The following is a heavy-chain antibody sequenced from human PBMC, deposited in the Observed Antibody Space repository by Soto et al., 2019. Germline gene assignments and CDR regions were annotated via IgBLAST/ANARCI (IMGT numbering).Heavy chain of an antibody. V-gene: IGHV3-21*01. CDR2: ISSRSTYI. Sequence: EVQLVESGGGLVKPGGSLRLSCAASGFPFSSFGMNWVRQAPGKVLEWVSCISSRSTYIYYADSVKGRFTISRDNAKNSVYLQMNSLRAEDTAVYYCARDTTIAAGCRDYYYAVDVWGLGTTVTVSS. CDR1: GFPFSSFG. CDR3: ARDTTIAAGCRDYYYAVDV. J-gene: IGHJ6*02. D-gene: IGHD6-13*01.